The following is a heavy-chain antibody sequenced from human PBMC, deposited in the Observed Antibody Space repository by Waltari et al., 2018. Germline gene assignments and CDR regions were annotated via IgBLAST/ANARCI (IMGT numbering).Heavy chain of an antibody. CDR3: ARDSTIFGVALDY. Sequence: QVQLQESVPGLVKPSETLSLTCTASGGTISGYYWSWIRQPPGKGLEWIGYIYESGTTNYNPSLKSRVTISVDTSKNQFSLKLNSVTAADTAVYYCARDSTIFGVALDYWGQGTLVTVSS. V-gene: IGHV4-59*01. D-gene: IGHD3-3*01. CDR2: IYESGTT. CDR1: GGTISGYY. J-gene: IGHJ4*02.